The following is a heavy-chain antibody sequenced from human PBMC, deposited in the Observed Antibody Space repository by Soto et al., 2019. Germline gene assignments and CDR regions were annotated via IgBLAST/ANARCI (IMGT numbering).Heavy chain of an antibody. D-gene: IGHD3-16*01. CDR2: FDPEDGET. J-gene: IGHJ2*01. Sequence: RQAPGKGLEWMGGFDPEDGETIYAQKFQGRVTMTEDTSTDTAYMELSSLRSEDTAVYYCATLGGAAFFDLWGRGTLVTVSS. CDR3: ATLGGAAFFDL. V-gene: IGHV1-24*01.